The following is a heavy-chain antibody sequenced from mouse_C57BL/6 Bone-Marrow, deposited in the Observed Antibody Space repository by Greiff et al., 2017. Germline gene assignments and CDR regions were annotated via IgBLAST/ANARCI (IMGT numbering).Heavy chain of an antibody. CDR2: ISNGGGST. CDR3: ARQYYGSSPAWFAY. J-gene: IGHJ3*01. V-gene: IGHV5-12*01. CDR1: GFTFSDYY. D-gene: IGHD1-1*01. Sequence: DVMLVESGGGLVQPGGSLKLSCAASGFTFSDYYMYWVRQTPEKRLEWVAYISNGGGSTYYPDTVKGRFTISRDNAKNTLYLQMSRLKSEDTAMYYCARQYYGSSPAWFAYWGQGTLVTVSA.